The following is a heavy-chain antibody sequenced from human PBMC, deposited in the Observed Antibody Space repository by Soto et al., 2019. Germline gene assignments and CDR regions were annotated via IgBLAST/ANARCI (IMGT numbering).Heavy chain of an antibody. V-gene: IGHV3-23*01. D-gene: IGHD2-15*01. CDR3: AKDGKDIVVVVAATLYYMDV. J-gene: IGHJ6*03. CDR1: GFTFSSYA. Sequence: PGGSLRLSCAASGFTFSSYAMSWVRQAPGKGLEWVSAISGSGGSTYYADSVKGRFTISRDNSKNTLYLQMNSLRAEDTAVYYCAKDGKDIVVVVAATLYYMDVWGKGTTVTVSS. CDR2: ISGSGGST.